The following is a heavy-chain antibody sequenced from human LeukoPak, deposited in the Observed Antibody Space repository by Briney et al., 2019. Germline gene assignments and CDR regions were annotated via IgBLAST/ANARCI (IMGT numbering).Heavy chain of an antibody. V-gene: IGHV3-74*03. CDR1: GFTFRNYW. CDR2: ISSDGSST. D-gene: IGHD6-6*01. J-gene: IGHJ4*02. Sequence: GGSLRLSCAASGFTFRNYWMHWVRQTPGKGLVWVSRISSDGSSTTYADSVKGRFTISRDNAKNTLYLQMNNLRAEHTSMYYCARDQRVTGRPDIDYWGQGTLVIVSS. CDR3: ARDQRVTGRPDIDY.